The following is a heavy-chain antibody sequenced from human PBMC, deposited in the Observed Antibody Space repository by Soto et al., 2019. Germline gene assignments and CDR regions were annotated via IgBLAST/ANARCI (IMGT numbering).Heavy chain of an antibody. D-gene: IGHD1-26*01. J-gene: IGHJ6*02. CDR2: IYYSGST. Sequence: SETLSLTCTVSGGSISTSSYYWGWIRQPPGKGLEWIGSIYYSGSTYYNPSLKSRVTISVDTSKNQFSLKLSSVTAADTAAYYCGLPGRFGYSYGMDVWGQGTTVTVSS. CDR3: GLPGRFGYSYGMDV. CDR1: GGSISTSSYY. V-gene: IGHV4-39*01.